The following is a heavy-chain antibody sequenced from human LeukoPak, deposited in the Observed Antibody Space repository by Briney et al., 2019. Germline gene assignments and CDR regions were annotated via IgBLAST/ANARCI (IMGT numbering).Heavy chain of an antibody. Sequence: SQTLSLTCTVSGGSISSGDYYWSWIRRPPGKGLEWIGYIYYSGGTYYNPSLKSRVTISVDTSKNQFSLKLSSVTAADTAVYYCARVGSGLDYWGQGTLVTVSS. CDR1: GGSISSGDYY. CDR2: IYYSGGT. V-gene: IGHV4-30-4*01. D-gene: IGHD2-15*01. CDR3: ARVGSGLDY. J-gene: IGHJ4*02.